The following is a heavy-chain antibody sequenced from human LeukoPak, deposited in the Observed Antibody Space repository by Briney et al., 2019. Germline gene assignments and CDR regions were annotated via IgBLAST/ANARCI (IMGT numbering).Heavy chain of an antibody. J-gene: IGHJ4*02. V-gene: IGHV3-23*01. CDR3: AKPPPDSSSWLFDY. Sequence: GGSLRLSCAATGFTFSTYAMSWVRQAPGKGLEWVSTISGNGGSTYHADSVKGRFTISRDNSKNTLYLHMNTLRVEDTAVYYCAKPPPDSSSWLFDYWGQGTLVTVSS. CDR1: GFTFSTYA. D-gene: IGHD6-13*01. CDR2: ISGNGGST.